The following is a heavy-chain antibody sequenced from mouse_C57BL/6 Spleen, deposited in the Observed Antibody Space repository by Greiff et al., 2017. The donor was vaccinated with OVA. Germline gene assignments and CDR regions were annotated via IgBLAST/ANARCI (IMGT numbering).Heavy chain of an antibody. V-gene: IGHV1-80*01. CDR2: IYPGDGDT. D-gene: IGHD2-2*01. CDR1: GYAFSSYW. Sequence: VKLQESGAELVKPGASVKISCKASGYAFSSYWMNWVKQRPGKGLEWIGQIYPGDGDTNYNGKFKGKATLTADKSSSTAYMQLSSLTSEDSAVYFCARGGGYDGAWFAYWGQGTLVTVSA. J-gene: IGHJ3*01. CDR3: ARGGGYDGAWFAY.